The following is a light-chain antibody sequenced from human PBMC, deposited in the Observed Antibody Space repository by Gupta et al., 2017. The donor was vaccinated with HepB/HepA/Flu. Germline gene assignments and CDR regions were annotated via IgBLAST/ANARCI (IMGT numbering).Light chain of an antibody. CDR2: DVS. Sequence: SALTQPASVSGSPGRSITISCTGTSSDVGGYNYISWYQQHPGKAPKLMIYDVSNRPSGVSNRFSGSKSGNTASLTISGLQAEDEADYYCSSYTSSSTGVFGGGTKLTVL. CDR1: SSDVGGYNY. V-gene: IGLV2-14*03. J-gene: IGLJ2*01. CDR3: SSYTSSSTGV.